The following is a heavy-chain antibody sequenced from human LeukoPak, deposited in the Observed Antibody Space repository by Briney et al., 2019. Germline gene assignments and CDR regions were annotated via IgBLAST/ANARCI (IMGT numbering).Heavy chain of an antibody. CDR1: GFTLSSYS. V-gene: IGHV3-21*01. D-gene: IGHD3-3*01. Sequence: GGSLRLSCAASGFTLSSYSMNWVRQAPGKGLEWVSSISSSSSYIYYADSVKGRFTISRDNAKNSLYLQMNSLRAEDTAVYYCARDLGYYDFWSGYYTRSSYYYYMDVWGKGTTVTVSS. CDR3: ARDLGYYDFWSGYYTRSSYYYYMDV. CDR2: ISSSSSYI. J-gene: IGHJ6*03.